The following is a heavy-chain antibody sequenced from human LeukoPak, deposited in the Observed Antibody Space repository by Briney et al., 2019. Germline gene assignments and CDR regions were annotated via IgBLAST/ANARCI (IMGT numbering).Heavy chain of an antibody. CDR3: ARDATYNWNYGRGAFDI. Sequence: ASVKVSCKASGYTFTSYYMHWVRQAPGQGLEWMGIINPSGGSTSYAQKFQGRVTMTRDMSTSTVYMELSSLRSEDTAVYYCARDATYNWNYGRGAFDIWGLGTMVTVSS. CDR1: GYTFTSYY. CDR2: INPSGGST. J-gene: IGHJ3*02. D-gene: IGHD1-7*01. V-gene: IGHV1-46*01.